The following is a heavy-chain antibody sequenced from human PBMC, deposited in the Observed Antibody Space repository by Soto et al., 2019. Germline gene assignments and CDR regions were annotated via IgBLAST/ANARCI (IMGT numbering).Heavy chain of an antibody. J-gene: IGHJ4*02. D-gene: IGHD3-10*01. V-gene: IGHV4-34*01. Sequence: SETLSLTCAVYGGSFSGYYWSWIRQPPGKGLEWIGEINHSGSTNYNPSLKSRVTISVDTSKNQFSLKLSSVTAADTAVYYCARGVGYYGSGSYLYWGQGTLVTVSS. CDR1: GGSFSGYY. CDR2: INHSGST. CDR3: ARGVGYYGSGSYLY.